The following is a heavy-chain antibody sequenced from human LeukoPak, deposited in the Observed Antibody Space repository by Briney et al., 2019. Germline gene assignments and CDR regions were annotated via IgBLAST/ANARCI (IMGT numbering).Heavy chain of an antibody. V-gene: IGHV3-64*01. D-gene: IGHD3-22*01. CDR1: GFTFSSYA. CDR3: ARNDYDSSGFVDY. J-gene: IGHJ4*02. Sequence: GGSLRLSGAASGFTFSSYAMHWVRQAPGKGLEYVSAISSNGGSTYYANSVKGRFTISRDNSKNTLYLQMGSLRAEDMAVYYCARNDYDSSGFVDYWGQGTLVTVSS. CDR2: ISSNGGST.